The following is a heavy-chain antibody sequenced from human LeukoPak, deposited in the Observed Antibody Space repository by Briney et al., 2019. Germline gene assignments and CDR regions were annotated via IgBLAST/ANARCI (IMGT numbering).Heavy chain of an antibody. CDR1: GFTFSSYA. J-gene: IGHJ6*02. Sequence: GGSLRLSCAASGFTFSSYAMNWVRQAPGKGLEWVSAISASGGNTYCADSVKGRFTISRDNSKNTLYLQMNSLRAEDTAVYYCASGGQTELYGMDVWGQGTTVTVSS. CDR3: ASGGQTELYGMDV. V-gene: IGHV3-23*01. D-gene: IGHD1-26*01. CDR2: ISASGGNT.